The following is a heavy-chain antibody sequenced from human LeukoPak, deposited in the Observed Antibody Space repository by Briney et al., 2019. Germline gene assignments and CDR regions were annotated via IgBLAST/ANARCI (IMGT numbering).Heavy chain of an antibody. J-gene: IGHJ4*02. D-gene: IGHD1-26*01. V-gene: IGHV5-51*01. Sequence: GESLKISCKGSGYSFTSYWIAWVRQMPGKGLEWMGIIYPSDSETTYSPSFQGQVTISADKSISTAYLQWSSLTASDTAMYYCARSVGATPFDYWGQGIPVTVSS. CDR1: GYSFTSYW. CDR2: IYPSDSET. CDR3: ARSVGATPFDY.